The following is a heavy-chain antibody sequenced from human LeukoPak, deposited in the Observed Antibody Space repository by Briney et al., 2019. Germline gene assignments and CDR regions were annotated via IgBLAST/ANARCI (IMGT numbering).Heavy chain of an antibody. CDR1: GFTFSNYN. Sequence: GGSLRLSCAASGFTFSNYNMNWVRQAPGKGLEWVSSISSSSSYIYYADSVKGRFTISRDNAENSLYLQMNSLGAEDTAVYYCARTIFGGYCSSTSCYAGGYFDYWGQGTLVIVSS. V-gene: IGHV3-21*01. J-gene: IGHJ4*02. CDR2: ISSSSSYI. CDR3: ARTIFGGYCSSTSCYAGGYFDY. D-gene: IGHD2-2*03.